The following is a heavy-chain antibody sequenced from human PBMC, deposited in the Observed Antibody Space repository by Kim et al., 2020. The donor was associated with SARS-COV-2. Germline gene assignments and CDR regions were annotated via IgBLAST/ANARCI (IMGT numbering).Heavy chain of an antibody. D-gene: IGHD3-10*01. CDR1: GFTFSSYW. V-gene: IGHV3-74*01. CDR2: INSDGSST. CDR3: ARAHSRWFGELSLTNWFDP. J-gene: IGHJ5*02. Sequence: GGSLRLSCAASGFTFSSYWMHWVRQAPGKGLVWVSRINSDGSSTSYADSVKGRFTISRDNAKNTLYLQMNSLRAEDTAVYYCARAHSRWFGELSLTNWFDPWGQGTLVTVSS.